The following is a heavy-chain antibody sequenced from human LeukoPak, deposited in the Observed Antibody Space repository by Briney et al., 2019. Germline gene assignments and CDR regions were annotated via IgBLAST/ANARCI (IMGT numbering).Heavy chain of an antibody. CDR2: ISAGGGTT. V-gene: IGHV3-23*01. J-gene: IGHJ4*02. Sequence: GGSLRLSCAASGFTFNNYAMSWVRQAPGKGLEWVSAISAGGGTTYYVDSVKGRFTISRGNSKNTLYVQMNSLRAEDTAVYYCAKDATHWLVRLDYWGQGVLVTVSS. CDR1: GFTFNNYA. CDR3: AKDATHWLVRLDY. D-gene: IGHD6-19*01.